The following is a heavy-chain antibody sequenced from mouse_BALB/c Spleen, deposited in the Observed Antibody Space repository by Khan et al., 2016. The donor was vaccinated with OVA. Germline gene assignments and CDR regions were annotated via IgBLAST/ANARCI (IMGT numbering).Heavy chain of an antibody. J-gene: IGHJ2*01. CDR3: TAAYYRYDFDY. V-gene: IGHV1S134*01. CDR2: IYPGNGYT. Sequence: EVQLQESGAELGRPGSSVKLSCKTSGSTFTSYGIKWVKQRPGQGLEWIGYIYPGNGYTEYNEKFQGKAILTSDTSSSTAYLQLRSLTSEDSAMYFCTAAYYRYDFDYWGQGTTLTVSS. D-gene: IGHD2-14*01. CDR1: GSTFTSYG.